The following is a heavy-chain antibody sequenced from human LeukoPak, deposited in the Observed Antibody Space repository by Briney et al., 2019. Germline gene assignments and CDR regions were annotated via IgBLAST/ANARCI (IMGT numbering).Heavy chain of an antibody. CDR1: GFIFNNYV. Sequence: PGDSLRLSCVASGFIFNNYVMSWVRQAPGKGLGWVSAINRSGESTTYADSVEGRFTISRDNSKNTLYLQMNSLRAGDTAVYYCARDSAPLRFLEWLSSPFDYWGQGTLVTVSS. V-gene: IGHV3-23*01. D-gene: IGHD3-3*01. J-gene: IGHJ4*02. CDR3: ARDSAPLRFLEWLSSPFDY. CDR2: INRSGEST.